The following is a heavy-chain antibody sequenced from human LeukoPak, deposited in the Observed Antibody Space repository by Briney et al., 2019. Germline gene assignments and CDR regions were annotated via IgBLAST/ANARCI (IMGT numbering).Heavy chain of an antibody. CDR2: ISSSSSYT. J-gene: IGHJ4*02. D-gene: IGHD2-15*01. Sequence: PGGSLRLSCAASGFTFSDYYMSWIRQAPGKGLEWVSYISSSSSYTNYADSVKGRFTISRDNTKNSLYLQMNSLRAEDTAVYYCVRTVYCSGGSCYSADYWGQGILVTVSS. V-gene: IGHV3-11*06. CDR1: GFTFSDYY. CDR3: VRTVYCSGGSCYSADY.